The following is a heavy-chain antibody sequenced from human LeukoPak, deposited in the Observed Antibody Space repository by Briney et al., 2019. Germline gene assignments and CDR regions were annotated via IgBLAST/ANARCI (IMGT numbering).Heavy chain of an antibody. Sequence: GGSLRLSCAASGFTFSSYWMHWVRQAPGKGLLWVSRINGDGSDTSYADSVRGRFTISRDNAKNTLFLQMNSLRAEDTAVYYCVRDPPEREELFDYWGQGTLVTVSS. V-gene: IGHV3-74*01. CDR3: VRDPPEREELFDY. J-gene: IGHJ4*02. CDR1: GFTFSSYW. D-gene: IGHD1-26*01. CDR2: INGDGSDT.